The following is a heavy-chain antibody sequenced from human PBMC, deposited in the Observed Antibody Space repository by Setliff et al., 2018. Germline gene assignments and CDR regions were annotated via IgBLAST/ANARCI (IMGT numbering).Heavy chain of an antibody. CDR1: GGSIGPHY. CDR3: ARDRSTEYFQD. V-gene: IGHV4-59*11. CDR2: IFYSDTA. J-gene: IGHJ1*01. Sequence: SETLSLTCTVSGGSIGPHYWSWIRQAPGKGLEWIGHIFYSDTAKYNPSLESRAAISVDSSKNQFSLKLRSVTAADTAVYYCARDRSTEYFQDWGRGTLVTVSS.